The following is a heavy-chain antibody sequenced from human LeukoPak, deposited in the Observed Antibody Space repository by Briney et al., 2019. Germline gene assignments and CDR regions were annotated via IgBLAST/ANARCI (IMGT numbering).Heavy chain of an antibody. CDR2: IYYSGTT. V-gene: IGHV4-39*01. CDR3: ARQLDYYGSDTYSRWFDP. J-gene: IGHJ5*02. CDR1: GVSISSGGYY. Sequence: SETLSLTCTVSGVSISSGGYYWGWIRQPPGKGLEWIGSIYYSGTTSYNPSLKSRVTISVDTSKNQFSLSLSSVTAADTAVYYCARQLDYYGSDTYSRWFDPWGQGTLVTVSS. D-gene: IGHD3-10*01.